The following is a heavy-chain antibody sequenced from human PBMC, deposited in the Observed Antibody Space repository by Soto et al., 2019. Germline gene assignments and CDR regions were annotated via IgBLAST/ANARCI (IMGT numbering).Heavy chain of an antibody. D-gene: IGHD3-22*01. V-gene: IGHV3-7*05. CDR3: ARDPYYDSSGYLASNGMDV. CDR1: GFTFNNYW. J-gene: IGHJ6*02. CDR2: IKQDGST. Sequence: GGSLRLSCAASGFTFNNYWMTWVRQAPGKGLEWVANIKQDGSTYYADSVKGRFTISRHNSKNTLYLQMNSLRAEDTAVYYCARDPYYDSSGYLASNGMDVWGQGTTVTVSS.